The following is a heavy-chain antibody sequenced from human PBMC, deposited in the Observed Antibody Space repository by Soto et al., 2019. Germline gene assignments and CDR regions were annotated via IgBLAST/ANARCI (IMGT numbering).Heavy chain of an antibody. V-gene: IGHV4-38-2*02. CDR3: ASISSSWYEVSYYFDY. J-gene: IGHJ4*02. Sequence: SETLSLTCTVSGYSISSGYYWGWIRQPPGKGLEWIGSIYHSGSTYYNPSLKSRVTISVDTSKNQFSLKLSSVTAADTAVYYCASISSSWYEVSYYFDYWGQGTLVTVSS. CDR2: IYHSGST. D-gene: IGHD6-13*01. CDR1: GYSISSGYY.